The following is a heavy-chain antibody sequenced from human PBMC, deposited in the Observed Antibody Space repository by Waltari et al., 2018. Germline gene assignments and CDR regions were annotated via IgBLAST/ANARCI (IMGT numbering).Heavy chain of an antibody. D-gene: IGHD6-19*01. Sequence: QMQLVQSGPEVKKPGTSVRVSCKASGFPFSTTTVQWVRRARGQRLEWIGWVVLGSGITSFAQEFQQRVTITWDMSTSTAYVDLSSLRSEDTALYYCAAAPTSGWQKGAFHIWGQGTMVTVSS. CDR1: GFPFSTTT. CDR3: AAAPTSGWQKGAFHI. V-gene: IGHV1-58*01. CDR2: VVLGSGIT. J-gene: IGHJ3*02.